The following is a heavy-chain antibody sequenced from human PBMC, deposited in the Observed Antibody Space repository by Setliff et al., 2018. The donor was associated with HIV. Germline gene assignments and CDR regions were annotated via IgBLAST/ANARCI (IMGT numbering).Heavy chain of an antibody. D-gene: IGHD2-8*01. J-gene: IGHJ3*02. CDR3: ATKVYCTNGVCLDAFDI. CDR2: IIPNSAGT. CDR1: GYTFTGYF. V-gene: IGHV1-2*06. Sequence: GASVKVSCKASGYTFTGYFIHWVRQAPGQGLEWMGRIIPNSAGTNYAQKFRGRVTMTRDTSISTAYMELSRLRSDDTAVYYCATKVYCTNGVCLDAFDIWGQG.